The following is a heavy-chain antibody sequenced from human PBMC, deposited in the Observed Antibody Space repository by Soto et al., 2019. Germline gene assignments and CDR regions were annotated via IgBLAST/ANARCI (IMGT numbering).Heavy chain of an antibody. V-gene: IGHV1-46*01. D-gene: IGHD3-10*01. CDR2: INPSGGST. CDR1: GYTFTSYY. CDR3: ARDKFQITMVRGAQFDY. J-gene: IGHJ4*02. Sequence: ASVKVSCKASGYTFTSYYMHWVRQAPGQGLEWMGIINPSGGSTSYAQKFQGRVTMTRDTSTSTVYMELSSLRSEDTAVYYCARDKFQITMVRGAQFDYWGQGTLVTVSS.